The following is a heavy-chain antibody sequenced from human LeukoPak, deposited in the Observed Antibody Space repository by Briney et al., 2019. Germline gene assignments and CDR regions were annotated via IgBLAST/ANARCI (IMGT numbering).Heavy chain of an antibody. CDR2: IYPGDSDT. J-gene: IGHJ6*03. CDR3: ARHWEGYCSSTSCYTSYYYMDV. D-gene: IGHD2-2*02. CDR1: GYSFTSYW. V-gene: IGHV5-51*01. Sequence: PGESLKISCKGSGYSFTSYWIGWVRQMPGKGLEWMGIIYPGDSDTRYSPSFQGQVTISADKSISTAYLQWSSLKASDTAMYYCARHWEGYCSSTSCYTSYYYMDVWGKGTTVTDSS.